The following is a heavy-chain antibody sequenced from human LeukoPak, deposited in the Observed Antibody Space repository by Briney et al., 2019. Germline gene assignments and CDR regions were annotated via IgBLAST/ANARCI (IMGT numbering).Heavy chain of an antibody. J-gene: IGHJ4*02. V-gene: IGHV3-21*01. CDR1: GFTFSSYS. D-gene: IGHD4-17*01. Sequence: GGSLRLSCAASGFTFSSYSMNWVRQAPGKGLEWVSSISSSSSYIYSADSVKGRFTISRDNSKNTLYLQMNSLRAEDTAVYYCAGPTDTFDYWGQGTLVTVSS. CDR3: AGPTDTFDY. CDR2: ISSSSSYI.